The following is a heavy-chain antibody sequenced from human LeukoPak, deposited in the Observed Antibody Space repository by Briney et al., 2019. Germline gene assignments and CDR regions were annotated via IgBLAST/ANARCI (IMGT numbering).Heavy chain of an antibody. CDR2: ISYDGSNK. J-gene: IGHJ4*02. Sequence: GGSLRLSCAASGFTFSSYAMHWVRQAPGKGLEWVAVISYDGSNKYYADSVKGRFTISRDNSKNTLYLQMNSLRAEDTAVYHCARASTAKAVGATYPWWGQGTLVTVSS. CDR1: GFTFSSYA. CDR3: ARASTAKAVGATYPW. V-gene: IGHV3-30-3*01. D-gene: IGHD1-26*01.